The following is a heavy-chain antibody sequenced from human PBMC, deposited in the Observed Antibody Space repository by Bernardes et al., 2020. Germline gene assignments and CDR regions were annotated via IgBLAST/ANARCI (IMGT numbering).Heavy chain of an antibody. D-gene: IGHD2-2*01. CDR3: ARSFYQLPTNWFDP. J-gene: IGHJ5*02. Sequence: SETLSLTCTVSGGSIRSSYWSWIRQPPGTGLAWIGYIYYSGSTNYNPSLKSRVTISVDTSKNQFSLKLSSVTAADTAVYYCARSFYQLPTNWFDPWGQGTLVTVSS. V-gene: IGHV4-59*01. CDR1: GGSIRSSY. CDR2: IYYSGST.